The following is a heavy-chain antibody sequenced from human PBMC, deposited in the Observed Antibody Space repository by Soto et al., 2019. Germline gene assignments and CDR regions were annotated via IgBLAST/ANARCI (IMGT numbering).Heavy chain of an antibody. CDR3: ARGYRQSGYSSSWVFDY. D-gene: IGHD6-13*01. CDR2: MYYSGSN. CDR1: GGSINSGGYY. J-gene: IGHJ4*02. Sequence: QVQLRESGPGLVKPSQTLSLTCTVSGGSINSGGYYWNWIRQHPGKGLEGLGYMYYSGSNSYNPFLRSCVIISADTSENHFSLKLSSVTAADTAVYFCARGYRQSGYSSSWVFDYWGQGTLVNVSS. V-gene: IGHV4-31*03.